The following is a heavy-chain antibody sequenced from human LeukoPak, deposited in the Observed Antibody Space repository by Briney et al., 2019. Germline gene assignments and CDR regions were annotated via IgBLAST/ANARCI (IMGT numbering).Heavy chain of an antibody. Sequence: ASVKVSCKASGYTFTSYDINWVRQATGQGLEWMGWMNPNSGNTGYAQKFQGRVTITRNTSISTAYMELSSLRSEDTAVYYCARWVLTTAMGPTKRGRNAFLPWGQGTLVTVTS. CDR3: ARWVLTTAMGPTKRGRNAFLP. J-gene: IGHJ5*02. V-gene: IGHV1-8*03. D-gene: IGHD4-11*01. CDR2: MNPNSGNT. CDR1: GYTFTSYD.